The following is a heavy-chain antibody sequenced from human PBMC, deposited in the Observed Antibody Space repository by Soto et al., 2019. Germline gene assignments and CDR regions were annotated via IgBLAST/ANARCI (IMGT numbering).Heavy chain of an antibody. V-gene: IGHV1-69*10. J-gene: IGHJ4*02. CDR3: AREGRGKKAGYNGLVSLGY. Sequence: SVKVSCKVSGSRFSNYVISWVRQAPGHGLEWLGRIIPILNSTKYAQSFQGRVTITADKSTSTASLELSSLRSDDTAVYYCAREGRGKKAGYNGLVSLGYWGQGTLVTVSS. CDR1: GSRFSNYV. D-gene: IGHD2-2*02. CDR2: IIPILNST.